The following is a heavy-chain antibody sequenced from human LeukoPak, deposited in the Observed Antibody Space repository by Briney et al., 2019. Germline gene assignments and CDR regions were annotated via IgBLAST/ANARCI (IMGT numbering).Heavy chain of an antibody. CDR1: GFTFSSHW. V-gene: IGHV3-74*01. CDR2: IGNDGSGA. Sequence: PGGSLRLSCAASGFTFSSHWMHWVRQAPGKGLVWISRIGNDGSGATYVDSVKGRFTTSRDNAKNTLFLQMNSLRAEDTAVYYCVRDSPHSGFNIDFDYWGQGTLVTVSS. CDR3: VRDSPHSGFNIDFDY. J-gene: IGHJ4*02. D-gene: IGHD2-15*01.